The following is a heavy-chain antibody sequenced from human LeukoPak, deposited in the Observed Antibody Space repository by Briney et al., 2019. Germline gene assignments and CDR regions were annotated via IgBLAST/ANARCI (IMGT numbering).Heavy chain of an antibody. Sequence: GGSLRLSXAASGFTFSSYSMNWVCQAPGKGLEWVSSISSSSSYIYYADSVKGRFTISRDNAKNSLYLQMNSLRAEDTAVYYCARDGLFGARGYYYYMDVWGKGTTVTVSS. CDR3: ARDGLFGARGYYYYMDV. CDR1: GFTFSSYS. V-gene: IGHV3-21*01. J-gene: IGHJ6*03. CDR2: ISSSSSYI. D-gene: IGHD3-3*01.